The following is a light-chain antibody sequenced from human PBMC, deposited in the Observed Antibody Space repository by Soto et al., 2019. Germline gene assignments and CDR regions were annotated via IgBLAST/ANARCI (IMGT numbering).Light chain of an antibody. J-gene: IGKJ1*01. Sequence: EIVVTQSPATLSVSPGERATLSCRASQSISSSLAWYQQRPGQPPRLLIYGASTRPAGIPPRFRGSGSGTELYLTIRNMQFEDFAVYYFQESMTTTATYGQ. CDR3: QESMTTTAT. V-gene: IGKV3-15*01. CDR2: GAS. CDR1: QSISSS.